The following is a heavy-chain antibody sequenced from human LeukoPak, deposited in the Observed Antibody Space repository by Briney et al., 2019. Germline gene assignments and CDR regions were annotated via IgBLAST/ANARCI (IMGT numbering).Heavy chain of an antibody. V-gene: IGHV3-30*02. D-gene: IGHD3-10*01. Sequence: DSVKGRFTVSRDNSKNTLYLQMNSLRAEDTAVYYCAKGSLGFGELGFDYWGQGTLVTVSS. CDR3: AKGSLGFGELGFDY. J-gene: IGHJ4*02.